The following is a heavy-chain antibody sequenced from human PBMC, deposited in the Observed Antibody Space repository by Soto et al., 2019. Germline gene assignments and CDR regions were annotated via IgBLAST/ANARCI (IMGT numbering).Heavy chain of an antibody. CDR3: ARDPHYDFWSGYPSWYFDY. CDR1: GYTFASYY. CDR2: INPSGGST. V-gene: IGHV1-46*01. Sequence: GASVKVSCKASGYTFASYYMHWVRQAPGQGLEWMGIINPSGGSTSYARKFQGRVTMTRDTSTSTVYMELSSLRSEDTAVYYCARDPHYDFWSGYPSWYFDYWGQGTLVTVSS. D-gene: IGHD3-3*01. J-gene: IGHJ4*02.